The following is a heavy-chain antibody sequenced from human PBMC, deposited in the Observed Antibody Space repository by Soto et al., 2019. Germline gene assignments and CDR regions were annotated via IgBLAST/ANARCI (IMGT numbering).Heavy chain of an antibody. Sequence: ASETLSLTCTVSGGSISSSSYYWGWIRQPPGKGLEWIGSIYYSGSTYYNPSLKSRVTISVDTSKNQFSLKLSSVTAADTAVYYCASRWFGESGQYYYYYGMEVWGQGTTVTVSS. V-gene: IGHV4-39*01. CDR2: IYYSGST. D-gene: IGHD3-10*01. J-gene: IGHJ6*02. CDR3: ASRWFGESGQYYYYYGMEV. CDR1: GGSISSSSYY.